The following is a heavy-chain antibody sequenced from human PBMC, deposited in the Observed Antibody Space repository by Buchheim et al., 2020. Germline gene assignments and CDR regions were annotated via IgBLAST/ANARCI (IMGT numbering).Heavy chain of an antibody. D-gene: IGHD6-13*01. Sequence: EVQLLESGGGLVQPGGSVRLSCAASGFTFRSYAMGWVRQAPGKGLEWVSVISGSGDIIYSADSVRGRFTISRDNSKNTLYLEMNSLRADDTAVYYCAKGRIAAAGNWFDPWGQGT. V-gene: IGHV3-23*01. CDR3: AKGRIAAAGNWFDP. CDR2: ISGSGDII. CDR1: GFTFRSYA. J-gene: IGHJ5*02.